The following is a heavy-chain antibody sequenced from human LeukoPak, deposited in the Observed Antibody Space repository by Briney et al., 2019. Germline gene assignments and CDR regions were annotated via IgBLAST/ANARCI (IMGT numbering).Heavy chain of an antibody. V-gene: IGHV4-39*07. CDR2: IYYSGST. J-gene: IGHJ4*02. D-gene: IGHD3-10*01. CDR1: GGSVTSSPYY. CDR3: ARDARVQKWFGELLKTTTYYFDY. Sequence: ESSETLSLTCTVSGGSVTSSPYYWGWIRQPPEKGLEWIGSIYYSGSTYYNPSLKSRVTISVDTSKNQFSLKLSSVTAADTAVYYCARDARVQKWFGELLKTTTYYFDYWGQGTLVTVSS.